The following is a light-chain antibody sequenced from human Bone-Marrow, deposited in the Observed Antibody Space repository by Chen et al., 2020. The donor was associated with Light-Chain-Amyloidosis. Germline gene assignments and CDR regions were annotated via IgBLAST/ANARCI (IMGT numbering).Light chain of an antibody. Sequence: DIQMTQSPSSLSASVGDRVTLSCQASQHIFRSLNWYQQKPGKAPRLLIYDASNLERGVPSRFSGGGSGTQFTLTINSLQPDDFATYFCQHYDAVPLFTFGPGTTVD. CDR1: QHIFRS. J-gene: IGKJ3*01. CDR3: QHYDAVPLFT. CDR2: DAS. V-gene: IGKV1-33*01.